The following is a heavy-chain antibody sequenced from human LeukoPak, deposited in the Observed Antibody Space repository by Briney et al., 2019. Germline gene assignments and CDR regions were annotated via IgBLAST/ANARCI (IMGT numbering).Heavy chain of an antibody. CDR3: AGTGDKGPIDY. V-gene: IGHV3-23*01. Sequence: GGSLRLSCTASGFTFSSYTMAWVRQAPGKGLKWVSTITTGDGNTYYADSVKGRFTVSRDDSKNTLYLQMNSLRAEDTAVYYCAGTGDKGPIDYWGQGTLVTVSS. CDR1: GFTFSSYT. J-gene: IGHJ4*02. CDR2: ITTGDGNT. D-gene: IGHD1-14*01.